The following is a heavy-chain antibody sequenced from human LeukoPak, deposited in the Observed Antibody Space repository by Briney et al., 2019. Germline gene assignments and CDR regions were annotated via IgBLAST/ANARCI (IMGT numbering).Heavy chain of an antibody. V-gene: IGHV1-18*01. CDR1: GYTFTSYG. J-gene: IGHJ6*02. Sequence: GASVKVSCKASGYTFTSYGISWVRQAPGQGLEWMGWISAYNGNTNYAQKLQGRVTLTTDTSTSTAYMELRSLRSDDTAVYYCAREDSGSLPLGYCMDVWGQGTTVTVSS. D-gene: IGHD1-26*01. CDR2: ISAYNGNT. CDR3: AREDSGSLPLGYCMDV.